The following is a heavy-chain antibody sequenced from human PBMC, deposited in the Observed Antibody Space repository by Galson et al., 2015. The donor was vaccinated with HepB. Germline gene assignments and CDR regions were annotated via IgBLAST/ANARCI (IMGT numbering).Heavy chain of an antibody. CDR1: GFSLTTGEVA. CDR3: AGRRGEYFFDY. D-gene: IGHD3-16*01. J-gene: IGHJ4*02. CDR2: IYSYDFQ. Sequence: PALVKPTQTLTLTCAFSGFSLTTGEVAVGWIRQPPGKALEWLALIYSYDFQPYNPSLRSRLTITKDTSKNQVVLTMTNMDPVDTATYYCAGRRGEYFFDYWGQGTLVTVSS. V-gene: IGHV2-5*01.